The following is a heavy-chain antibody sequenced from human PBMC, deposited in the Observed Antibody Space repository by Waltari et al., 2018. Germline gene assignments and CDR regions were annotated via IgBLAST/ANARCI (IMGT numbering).Heavy chain of an antibody. V-gene: IGHV3-23*01. J-gene: IGHJ4*02. CDR2: MRGSGGST. CDR3: AKPSLDY. Sequence: EVQLLESGGGLVQPGGSLRLSCAASGFTFSSYDMNWVRQAPGKGREWVSGMRGSGGSTYYADSVKGRFTISRDNSKNTLYLQMNSLRAEDTAVYYCAKPSLDYWGQGTLVTVSS. CDR1: GFTFSSYD.